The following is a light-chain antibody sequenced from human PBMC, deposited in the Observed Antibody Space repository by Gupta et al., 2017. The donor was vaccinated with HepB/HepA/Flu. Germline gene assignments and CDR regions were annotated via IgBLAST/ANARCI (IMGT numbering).Light chain of an antibody. V-gene: IGKV1-39*01. CDR1: QSITNY. CDR3: QQSYSSPLT. CDR2: AAS. J-gene: IGKJ4*01. Sequence: DIQMTQSPYFLSAPVGGRATITCRASQSITNYLNWYQQKPGKAPKLLIYAASSLQGGVPSRFSGSGSGTDFTLTITSMQPEDSATYYCQQSYSSPLTFGGETKVEIK.